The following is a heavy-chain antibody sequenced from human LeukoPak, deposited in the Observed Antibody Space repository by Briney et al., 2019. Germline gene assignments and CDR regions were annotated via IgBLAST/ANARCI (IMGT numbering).Heavy chain of an antibody. V-gene: IGHV4-39*01. CDR3: ARHQEVDLDL. J-gene: IGHJ2*01. Sequence: SETLSLTCTVSGGXISXXSXXWGXXRQXPXXGLEWIGSTHYSGIIYYNPSLKSRVTISVDTSKNHFSLKLSSVTAADTAVYYCARHQEVDLDLWGRGTLVTVSS. CDR2: THYSGII. D-gene: IGHD3-9*01. CDR1: GGXISXXSXX.